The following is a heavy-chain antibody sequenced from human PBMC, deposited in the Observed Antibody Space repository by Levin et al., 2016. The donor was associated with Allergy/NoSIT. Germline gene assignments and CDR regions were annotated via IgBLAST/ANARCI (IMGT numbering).Heavy chain of an antibody. CDR3: ARGAYSSGCLDY. V-gene: IGHV4-59*01. Sequence: WIRQPPGKGLEWIGYIYYSGSTNYNPSLKSRVTISVDTSKNQFSLKLSSVTAADTAVYYCARGAYSSGCLDYWGQGTLVTVSS. D-gene: IGHD6-19*01. J-gene: IGHJ4*02. CDR2: IYYSGST.